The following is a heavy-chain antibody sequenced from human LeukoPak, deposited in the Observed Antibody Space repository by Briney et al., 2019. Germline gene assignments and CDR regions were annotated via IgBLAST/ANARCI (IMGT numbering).Heavy chain of an antibody. CDR3: ARDQTSYYYGSGSYETFDY. V-gene: IGHV4-59*12. Sequence: PSETLSLTCTVSGGSISSYYWSWIRQPPGKGLEWIGSIYYSGSTYYNPSLKSRVTISVDTSKNQFSLKLSSVTAADTAVYYCARDQTSYYYGSGSYETFDYWGQGTLVTVSS. J-gene: IGHJ4*02. CDR2: IYYSGST. D-gene: IGHD3-10*01. CDR1: GGSISSYY.